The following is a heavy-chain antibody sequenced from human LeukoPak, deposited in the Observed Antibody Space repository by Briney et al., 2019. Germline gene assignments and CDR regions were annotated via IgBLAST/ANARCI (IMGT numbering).Heavy chain of an antibody. CDR3: ARDHGTSAFDI. Sequence: GGSLRLSCAAYGFTFSSYWMSLVRQAPGKGLEWVANIKQDGSEKYYVDSVKGRFTISRDNAKNSLYLQMNSLRAEDTAVYYCARDHGTSAFDIWGQGTMVTVSS. V-gene: IGHV3-7*01. CDR1: GFTFSSYW. J-gene: IGHJ3*02. CDR2: IKQDGSEK. D-gene: IGHD1-1*01.